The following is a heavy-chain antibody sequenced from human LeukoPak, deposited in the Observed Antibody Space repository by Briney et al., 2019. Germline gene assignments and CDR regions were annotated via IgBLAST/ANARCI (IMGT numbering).Heavy chain of an antibody. D-gene: IGHD4-17*01. V-gene: IGHV5-51*01. CDR3: ARPSYGASDY. CDR2: IYPDDPRT. Sequence: GESLKISCKGSGYRFTKSWIGWVRQMPGKGLEWLGIIYPDDPRTRYSPSFQGQVTMSVDKSISTAYLQWSSLKASDTAMYYCARPSYGASDYWGQGTLVTASS. CDR1: GYRFTKSW. J-gene: IGHJ4*02.